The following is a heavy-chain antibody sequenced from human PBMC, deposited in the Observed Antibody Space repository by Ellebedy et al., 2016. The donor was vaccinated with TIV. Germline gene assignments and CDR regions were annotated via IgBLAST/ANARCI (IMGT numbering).Heavy chain of an antibody. Sequence: GESLKISCAASGFTFSSYAMHWVRQAPGKGLEWVAVISYDGSNEYYADSVKGRFTISRDNSKNTLYLQMNSLRAEDTAVYYCARGACMLLSCRSGYGMDVWGQGTTVTVSS. J-gene: IGHJ6*02. CDR1: GFTFSSYA. CDR3: ARGACMLLSCRSGYGMDV. D-gene: IGHD2-8*01. V-gene: IGHV3-30-3*01. CDR2: ISYDGSNE.